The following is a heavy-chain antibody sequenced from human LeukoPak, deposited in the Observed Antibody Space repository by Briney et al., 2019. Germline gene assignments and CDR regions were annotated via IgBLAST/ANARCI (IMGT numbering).Heavy chain of an antibody. Sequence: GGSLRLSCAASGFTLSSYGMHWVRQAPGKGLEWVAVIAFDGSDKNYADSVKGRFTISRDNSKNTLYLQMNSLRAEDTAVYYCATGGSVPDYWGQGTLVTVSS. CDR1: GFTLSSYG. V-gene: IGHV3-30*03. D-gene: IGHD3-16*01. CDR2: IAFDGSDK. J-gene: IGHJ4*02. CDR3: ATGGSVPDY.